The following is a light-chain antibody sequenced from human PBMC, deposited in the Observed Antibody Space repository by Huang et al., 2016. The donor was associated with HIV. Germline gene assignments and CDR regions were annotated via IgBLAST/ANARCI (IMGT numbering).Light chain of an antibody. J-gene: IGKJ2*01. CDR1: QSINNNY. CDR3: QHYGTSPQT. V-gene: IGKV3-20*01. Sequence: EIVLTQSPGTLSLSLGEGATLSCRASQSINNNYLAWFQQKPGQPPRLLIYVASSRATCVPDRFTGSGSGTDFNLTISRLETEDFAMYFCQHYGTSPQTFGQGTKLEIK. CDR2: VAS.